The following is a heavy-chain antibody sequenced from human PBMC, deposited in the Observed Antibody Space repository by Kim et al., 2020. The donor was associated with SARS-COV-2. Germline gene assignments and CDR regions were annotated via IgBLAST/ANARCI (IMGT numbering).Heavy chain of an antibody. CDR1: GGSISSGGYY. J-gene: IGHJ4*02. CDR2: IYYSGST. D-gene: IGHD3-10*01. CDR3: ASWTRRGTMVQGGEDFAY. Sequence: SETLSLTCTVSGGSISSGGYYWSWIRQHPGKGLEWIGYIYYSGSTYYNPSLKSRVTISVDTSKNQFSLKLSSVTAADTAVYYCASWTRRGTMVQGGEDFAYWGQGTLGTVSS. V-gene: IGHV4-31*03.